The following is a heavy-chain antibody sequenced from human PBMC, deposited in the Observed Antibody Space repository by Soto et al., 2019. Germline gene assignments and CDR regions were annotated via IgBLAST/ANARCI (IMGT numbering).Heavy chain of an antibody. D-gene: IGHD5-18*01. J-gene: IGHJ4*02. CDR3: ARDEYTYGFDY. CDR2: ISYDGNYE. CDR1: GFTFSDYP. Sequence: QVQLVESGGGVVQPGRSLRLSCAASGFTFSDYPMHWVRQAPGKGLEWVAVISYDGNYEYYADSVKGRFTISRDNSNNTLHLQMDSLRAEDTAVYYFARDEYTYGFDYWGQGTLVTVSS. V-gene: IGHV3-30-3*01.